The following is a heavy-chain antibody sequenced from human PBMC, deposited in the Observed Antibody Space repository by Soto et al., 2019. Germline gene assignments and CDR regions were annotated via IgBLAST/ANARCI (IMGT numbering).Heavy chain of an antibody. D-gene: IGHD3-10*01. V-gene: IGHV1-46*03. CDR3: SRGLGSGDY. CDR1: GYTFTSYY. CDR2: INPNGGST. J-gene: IGHJ4*02. Sequence: QVQLVQSGAEVKNPGASVTVSCRASGYTFTSYYIHWVRPAPGQGLEWSAIINPNGGSTNYAQRFKGTVTVTRDTSTSIVYMELSSLRSEDTAVYYCSRGLGSGDYWCQGTLVTVSS.